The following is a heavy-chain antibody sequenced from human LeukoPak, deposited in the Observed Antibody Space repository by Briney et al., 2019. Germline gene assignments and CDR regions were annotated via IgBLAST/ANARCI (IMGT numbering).Heavy chain of an antibody. J-gene: IGHJ6*02. V-gene: IGHV3-7*05. Sequence: PGGSLRLSCVVSGLTFRSYWMSWVRQAPGKGLEWVANIKQDGSEKYYVDSVKGRFTISRDNAKNSQYLQMNSLRAEDTAVYYCARDRCMDVWGQGTTVTVSS. CDR1: GLTFRSYW. CDR2: IKQDGSEK. CDR3: ARDRCMDV.